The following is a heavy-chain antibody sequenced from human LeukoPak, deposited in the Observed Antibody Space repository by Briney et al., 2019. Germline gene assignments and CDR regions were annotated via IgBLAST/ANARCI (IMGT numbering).Heavy chain of an antibody. D-gene: IGHD2-2*01. CDR3: ARDTRGESDY. CDR1: GFAFGSEA. V-gene: IGHV3-48*04. J-gene: IGHJ4*01. CDR2: INSNSDTV. Sequence: GGSLRLSCAVSGFAFGSEAMSWVRQAPGKGLEWISYINSNSDTVHYSNSVEGRFTISRDNAKNSLYLQMNSLRAEDTAMYYCARDTRGESDYWGHGTLVTVSS.